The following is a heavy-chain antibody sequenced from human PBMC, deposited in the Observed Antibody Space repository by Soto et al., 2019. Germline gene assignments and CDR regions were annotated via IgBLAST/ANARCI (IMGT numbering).Heavy chain of an antibody. CDR1: GGSVSSGVYY. CDR3: AREGFYDSSGYYLSAFDI. V-gene: IGHV4-61*08. Sequence: SETLSLTCTVSGGSVSSGVYYWSWIRQPPGKGLVWIGYIYYSGSTNYNPSLKSRVTISVDTSKNQFSLKLSSVTAADTAVYYCAREGFYDSSGYYLSAFDIWGQGTMVTVSS. CDR2: IYYSGST. J-gene: IGHJ3*02. D-gene: IGHD3-22*01.